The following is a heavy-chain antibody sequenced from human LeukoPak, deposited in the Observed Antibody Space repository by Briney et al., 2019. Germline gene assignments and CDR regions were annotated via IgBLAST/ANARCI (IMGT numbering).Heavy chain of an antibody. CDR3: ARGSAGNRDYYYYYYMDV. Sequence: SVKVSCKASGGTFSSYAISWVRQAPGQGLEWMGGIIPIFGTANYAQKFQGSVTITTDESTSTAYMELSSLRSEDTAVYYCARGSAGNRDYYYYYYMDVWGKGTTVTVSS. CDR1: GGTFSSYA. D-gene: IGHD6-13*01. J-gene: IGHJ6*03. V-gene: IGHV1-69*05. CDR2: IIPIFGTA.